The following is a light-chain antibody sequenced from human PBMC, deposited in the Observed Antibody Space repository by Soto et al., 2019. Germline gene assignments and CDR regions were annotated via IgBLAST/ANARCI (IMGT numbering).Light chain of an antibody. Sequence: QSVLTQPASVSGSPGQSITISCTGTGSDVGGYILVSWYQQHPGKAPKLMIYDVSKRPSGVPDRFSGSKSGNTASLTISGLQAEDEADYYCCSYAGSYTFEVFGTGTKLTVL. J-gene: IGLJ1*01. CDR1: GSDVGGYIL. V-gene: IGLV2-11*01. CDR3: CSYAGSYTFEV. CDR2: DVS.